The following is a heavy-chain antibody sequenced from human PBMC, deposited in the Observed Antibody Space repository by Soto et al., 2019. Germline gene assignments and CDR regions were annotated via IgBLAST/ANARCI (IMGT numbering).Heavy chain of an antibody. J-gene: IGHJ4*02. CDR2: IGPESGAT. V-gene: IGHV1-2*02. CDR3: GRGRSGQIVVFY. D-gene: IGHD1-26*01. Sequence: ASVKVSCKASGYTFTGHYIHWVRQAPEQGPEWMGEIGPESGATRYAQRFQGRVTMTRDMSITTVYMELNNLSPDDTAVYYCGRGRSGQIVVFYWGQGTPVTVPQ. CDR1: GYTFTGHY.